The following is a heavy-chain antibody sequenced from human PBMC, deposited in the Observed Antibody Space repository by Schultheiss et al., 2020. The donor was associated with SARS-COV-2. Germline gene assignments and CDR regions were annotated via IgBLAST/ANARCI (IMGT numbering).Heavy chain of an antibody. CDR3: ARIGGPAAIVRMGFDY. D-gene: IGHD2-2*01. V-gene: IGHV4-31*03. J-gene: IGHJ4*02. Sequence: SETLSLTCTVSGGSISSGGYYWSWIRQHPGKGLEWIGYIYYSGSTYYNPSLKSRVTISVDTSKNQSSLKLSSVTAADTAVYYCARIGGPAAIVRMGFDYWGQGTLVTVS. CDR2: IYYSGST. CDR1: GGSISSGGYY.